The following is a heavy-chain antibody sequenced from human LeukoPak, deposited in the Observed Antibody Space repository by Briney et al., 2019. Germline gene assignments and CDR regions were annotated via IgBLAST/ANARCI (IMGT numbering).Heavy chain of an antibody. CDR3: ARGDGYNFFDC. J-gene: IGHJ4*02. CDR2: IYRVGST. Sequence: GGSLGLSCAASGFTVSNNYMSWVRQAPGKGLEWVSVIYRVGSTYYADSVKGRFTISRDNSKNTLYLQMNSLRAEDTAMYYCARGDGYNFFDCWGQGVLVTVSS. V-gene: IGHV3-66*01. D-gene: IGHD5-24*01. CDR1: GFTVSNNY.